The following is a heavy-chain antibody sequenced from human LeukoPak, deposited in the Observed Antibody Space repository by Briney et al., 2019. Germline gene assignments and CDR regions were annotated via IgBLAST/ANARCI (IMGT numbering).Heavy chain of an antibody. V-gene: IGHV3-73*01. D-gene: IGHD2-15*01. CDR3: TRLTRYCTGGSCYSVDY. CDR2: IRSKANSYAT. J-gene: IGHJ4*02. Sequence: GGSLRLSCAASGFTFSGSAMHWVRQASRKGLEWVGRIRSKANSYATAYAASVKGRFTISRDDSKNTAYLQMNSLKTEDTAVYYCTRLTRYCTGGSCYSVDYWGQGTLVTVSS. CDR1: GFTFSGSA.